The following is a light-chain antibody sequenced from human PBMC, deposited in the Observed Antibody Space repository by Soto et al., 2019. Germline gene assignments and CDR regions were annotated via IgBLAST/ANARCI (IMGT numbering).Light chain of an antibody. V-gene: IGKV3-20*01. CDR2: GAS. J-gene: IGKJ4*01. Sequence: EIVLTQSPGTLSLSQGERATLSCRASQSVSSSYLAWYQQKPGQAPRLLIYGASSRATGIPDRFSGSGSGTEFTLTISSLQSEDFAIYYCQQYNNWLMLSFGGGTKVDIK. CDR1: QSVSSSY. CDR3: QQYNNWLMLS.